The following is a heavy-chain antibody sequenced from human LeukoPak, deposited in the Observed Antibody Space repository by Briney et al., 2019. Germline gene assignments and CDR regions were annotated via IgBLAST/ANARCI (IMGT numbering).Heavy chain of an antibody. CDR1: GFTFSNYW. CDR3: ANNSDTNGTTTAGTPRYYGMDV. D-gene: IGHD6-13*01. J-gene: IGHJ6*02. V-gene: IGHV3-74*01. CDR2: INNDGSST. Sequence: PWGSLRRSCAAAGFTFSNYWMLWVPQVPGKGLAWGSLINNDGSSTNYAASLKGRITISRDKANNTMYLQINTMRAEETAVYYCANNSDTNGTTTAGTPRYYGMDVWGQGTMVTVSS.